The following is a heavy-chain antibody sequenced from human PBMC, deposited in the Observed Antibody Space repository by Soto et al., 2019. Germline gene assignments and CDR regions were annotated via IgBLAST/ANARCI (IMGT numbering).Heavy chain of an antibody. CDR1: GGSISSGGYY. D-gene: IGHD2-2*01. V-gene: IGHV4-31*03. CDR2: IYYSGST. Sequence: QVQLQESGPGLVKPSQTLSLTCTVSGGSISSGGYYWSWIRQHPGKGLEWMGYIYYSGSTYYNPSLKSRVTISVATSKTHFSLKLSSVTAADTAVYYCARDRSSRAGFDYWGQGTLVTVSS. CDR3: ARDRSSRAGFDY. J-gene: IGHJ4*02.